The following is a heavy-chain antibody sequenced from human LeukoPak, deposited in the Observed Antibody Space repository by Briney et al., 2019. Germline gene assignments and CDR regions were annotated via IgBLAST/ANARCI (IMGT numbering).Heavy chain of an antibody. J-gene: IGHJ6*03. CDR2: ISGSGLST. D-gene: IGHD1-26*01. CDR1: GFTFSSYA. CDR3: VRAEVGTTLKYYYYYMDV. Sequence: PGGSLRLSCAASGFTFSSYAMSWVRQAPGKGLEWVSAISGSGLSTYYADSVKGRFSISRDNSKNTLYLQMHSLRAEDTAVYYCVRAEVGTTLKYYYYYMDVWGKGTTVTVSS. V-gene: IGHV3-23*01.